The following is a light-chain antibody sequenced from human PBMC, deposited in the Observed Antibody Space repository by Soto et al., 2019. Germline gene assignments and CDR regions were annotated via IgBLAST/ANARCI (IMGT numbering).Light chain of an antibody. CDR1: QSVNNN. V-gene: IGKV3-20*01. CDR2: SAS. J-gene: IGKJ1*01. Sequence: EIVMTQSPVTLSVSPGERATLSCTASQSVNNNVAWYQQKPGHTPRLLIYSASIGATGTPARFSGSGSGSDFTLTISRLEPEDFAVYYCQHYGSSPRFGQGTKVDIK. CDR3: QHYGSSPR.